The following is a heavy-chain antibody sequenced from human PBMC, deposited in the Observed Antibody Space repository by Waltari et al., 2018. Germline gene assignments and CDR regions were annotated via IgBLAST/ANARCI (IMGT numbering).Heavy chain of an antibody. CDR2: FYYSGST. D-gene: IGHD1-26*01. J-gene: IGHJ6*03. Sequence: QVQLQDAAPGLVKPSETLSRTCTVAGCAIRNYYCSWIRPPPGKGLEWRGYFYYSGSTNYNPSLKSRVTISVDTSKNQFSLKLSSVTAADTAVYYCARNSGSYEGYYYYYMDVWGKGTTVTVSS. CDR1: GCAIRNYY. V-gene: IGHV4-59*01. CDR3: ARNSGSYEGYYYYYMDV.